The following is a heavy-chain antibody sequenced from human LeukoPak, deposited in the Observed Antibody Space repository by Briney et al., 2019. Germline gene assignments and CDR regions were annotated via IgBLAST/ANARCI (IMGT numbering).Heavy chain of an antibody. D-gene: IGHD6-19*01. V-gene: IGHV1-18*01. CDR3: ARDLKRGYSSGRYSWGTGSSNDF. CDR1: GYTFTSYG. CDR2: ISPYNSNT. Sequence: ASVTVSCKASGYTFTSYGISWVRQAPGQGLEWMGWISPYNSNTYYVQNLQGRVTMTTDTSTSTTYMELRSLRSDDTAVYYCARDLKRGYSSGRYSWGTGSSNDFWGQGTLVTVSS. J-gene: IGHJ4*02.